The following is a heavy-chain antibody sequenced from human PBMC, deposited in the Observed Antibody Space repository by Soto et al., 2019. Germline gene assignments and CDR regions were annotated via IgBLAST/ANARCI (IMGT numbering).Heavy chain of an antibody. V-gene: IGHV3-23*01. J-gene: IGHJ4*02. CDR2: ISGSGGST. CDR3: AKDSIGYPGGYFDY. Sequence: EVQLLDSGGGLVQPGGSLRLSCAASGFTFSSYARSWVRQAPGQGLEWVSAISGSGGSTYYADSVKGRFTISRDNSKNTLYLQMNSLRAEDTAVYYCAKDSIGYPGGYFDYWGQGTLVTVAS. D-gene: IGHD3-22*01. CDR1: GFTFSSYA.